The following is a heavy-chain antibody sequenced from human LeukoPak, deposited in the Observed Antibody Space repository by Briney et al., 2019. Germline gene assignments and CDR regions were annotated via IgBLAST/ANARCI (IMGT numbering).Heavy chain of an antibody. V-gene: IGHV4-4*09. CDR3: ARQPLLGSYWSFDL. CDR1: GGSISSHY. J-gene: IGHJ2*01. CDR2: IYTSGST. Sequence: PSETLSLTCTVSGGSISSHYWSWIRQPPGKGLEWIGYIYTSGSTNHSPSLKGRVSLSMDTSKNHFSLTLSSVTAADTAVYYCARQPLLGSYWSFDLWGRGTLVTVSS. D-gene: IGHD2-8*02.